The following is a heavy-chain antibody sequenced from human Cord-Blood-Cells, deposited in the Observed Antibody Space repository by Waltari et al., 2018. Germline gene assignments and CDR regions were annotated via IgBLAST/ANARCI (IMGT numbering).Heavy chain of an antibody. V-gene: IGHV4-39*01. CDR1: GGPIRSSSYY. CDR3: ARAYSSSYYFDY. D-gene: IGHD6-6*01. CDR2: IYYSGST. J-gene: IGHJ4*02. Sequence: QLQLQESGPGLVKPSETLSLTCTVSGGPIRSSSYYLGWIRQPPGKGLEWIGSIYYSGSTYYNPSLKSRVTISVDTSKNQFSLKLSSVTAADTAVYYCARAYSSSYYFDYWGQGTLVTVSS.